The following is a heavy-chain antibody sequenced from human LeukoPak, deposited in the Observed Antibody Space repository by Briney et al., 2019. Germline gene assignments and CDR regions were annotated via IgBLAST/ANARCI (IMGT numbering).Heavy chain of an antibody. CDR3: AKATYSSSWNLYFDY. D-gene: IGHD6-13*01. CDR1: GFTFSNYG. J-gene: IGHJ4*02. V-gene: IGHV3-30*18. CDR2: ISYDGSNK. Sequence: GGSLRLSCAASGFTFSNYGMHWVRQAPGKGLEWVAVISYDGSNKYYADSVKGRFTISRDNSKNTLFLQMNSLRAEDTAAYYCAKATYSSSWNLYFDYWGQGTLVTVSS.